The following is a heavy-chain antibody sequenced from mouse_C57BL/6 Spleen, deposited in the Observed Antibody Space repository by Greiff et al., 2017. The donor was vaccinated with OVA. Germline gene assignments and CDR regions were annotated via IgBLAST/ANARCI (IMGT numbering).Heavy chain of an antibody. Sequence: QVQLQQSGAELVRPGASVTLSCKASGYTFTDYEMHWVKQTPVHGLEWIGAIDPETGGTAYNQKFKGKAILTADKSSSTAYMELRSLTSEDSAVYYCTRGSYYYGSSWGFAYWGQGTLVTVSA. J-gene: IGHJ3*01. V-gene: IGHV1-15*01. CDR3: TRGSYYYGSSWGFAY. CDR2: IDPETGGT. D-gene: IGHD1-1*01. CDR1: GYTFTDYE.